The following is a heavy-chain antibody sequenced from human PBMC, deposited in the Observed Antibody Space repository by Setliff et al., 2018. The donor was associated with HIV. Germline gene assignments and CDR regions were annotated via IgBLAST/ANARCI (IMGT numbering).Heavy chain of an antibody. V-gene: IGHV4-38-2*02. CDR2: TYHTGTP. CDR3: ASRIYYYDTYRVLREEGFDP. CDR1: GYSLSSGYY. J-gene: IGHJ5*02. Sequence: KPSGTLSLTCSVSGYSLSSGYYWGWVRQPPGKGPEFIGSTYHTGTPYYNPSLKSRVAISVDTSNNQFFLSLTSVTDADTAVYYCASRIYYYDTYRVLREEGFDPWGQGTLVTSPQ. D-gene: IGHD3-22*01.